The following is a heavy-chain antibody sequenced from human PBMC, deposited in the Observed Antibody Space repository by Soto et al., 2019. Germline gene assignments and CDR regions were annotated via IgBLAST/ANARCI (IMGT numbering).Heavy chain of an antibody. J-gene: IGHJ6*02. V-gene: IGHV1-69*13. CDR3: ASGRNLVVHTLPYGMDA. Sequence: SVKVSCKASGGTFSSYAISWVRQAPGQGLEWMGGIIPIFGTANYAQKFQGRVTITAEESTSTAYMEMSSLRSEDTAVYYCASGRNLVVHTLPYGMDAWGQGTTLTVSS. CDR2: IIPIFGTA. D-gene: IGHD3-22*01. CDR1: GGTFSSYA.